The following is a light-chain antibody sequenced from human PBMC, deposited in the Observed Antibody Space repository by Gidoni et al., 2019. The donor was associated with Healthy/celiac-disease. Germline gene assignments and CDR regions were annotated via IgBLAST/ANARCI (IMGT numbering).Light chain of an antibody. J-gene: IGKJ4*01. V-gene: IGKV1-39*01. Sequence: DIQMTQSPSSLSASAGDRVTITCPASHTISIYLNWYQQKPGKAPKLLIYAASSLQSGVPSRFNGSGFGTEFTLTISSLQPEEFTTYYCQQSYNTPLTFGGXTKVEIK. CDR1: HTISIY. CDR3: QQSYNTPLT. CDR2: AAS.